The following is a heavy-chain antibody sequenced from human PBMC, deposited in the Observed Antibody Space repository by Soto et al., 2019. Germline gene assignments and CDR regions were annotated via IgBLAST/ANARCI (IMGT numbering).Heavy chain of an antibody. J-gene: IGHJ4*02. D-gene: IGHD6-19*01. CDR3: ARLAPGGSGGGGDY. V-gene: IGHV6-1*01. CDR1: GDSVSSNSAA. Sequence: PSQTLSLTCAISGDSVSSNSAAWNWIRQSPSRGLEWLGRTYYRSKWYNDYAVSVRSRITIDPDTSKNHFSLQLNSVTPEDTAVYYCARLAPGGSGGGGDYWGQGTLVTVSS. CDR2: TYYRSKWYN.